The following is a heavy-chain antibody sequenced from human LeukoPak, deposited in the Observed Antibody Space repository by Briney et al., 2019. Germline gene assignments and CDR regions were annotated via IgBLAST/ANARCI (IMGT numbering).Heavy chain of an antibody. CDR3: AKHNIDY. Sequence: PGGSLRLSCAGSGFTFSNYAMTWVRQAPGKGLEWVSSVSGSGRNTFYPDSVEGRFTISRDNSKNTVYLQMNSLRADDTAVYYCAKHNIDYWGQGTLVTVSS. CDR2: VSGSGRNT. V-gene: IGHV3-23*01. CDR1: GFTFSNYA. D-gene: IGHD1-1*01. J-gene: IGHJ4*02.